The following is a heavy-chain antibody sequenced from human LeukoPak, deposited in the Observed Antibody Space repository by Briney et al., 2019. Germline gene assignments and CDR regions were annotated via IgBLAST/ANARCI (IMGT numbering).Heavy chain of an antibody. D-gene: IGHD3-16*01. V-gene: IGHV1-69-2*01. Sequence: ASVKVSCKPSGYTFTDYYIHWVQQAPGKGLDWMGRVDPEDGETLYAEKFQGRVSFITDSSTDTAYMALSTLRSEDTAVYYCATTQGDGPDYWGQGTLVTVSS. CDR3: ATTQGDGPDY. CDR1: GYTFTDYY. CDR2: VDPEDGET. J-gene: IGHJ4*02.